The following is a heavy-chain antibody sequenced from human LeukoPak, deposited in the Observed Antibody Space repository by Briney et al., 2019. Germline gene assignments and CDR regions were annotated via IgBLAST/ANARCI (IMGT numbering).Heavy chain of an antibody. CDR1: GGSISSGGHY. CDR2: IYYSGST. Sequence: PSETLSLTCTVSGGSISSGGHYWSWIRQPPGKGLEWIGYIYYSGSTNYNPSLKSRVTISVDTSKNQFSLKLSSVTAADTAVYYCARGSGPTDAFDIWGQGTMVTVSS. J-gene: IGHJ3*02. CDR3: ARGSGPTDAFDI. V-gene: IGHV4-61*08. D-gene: IGHD5-12*01.